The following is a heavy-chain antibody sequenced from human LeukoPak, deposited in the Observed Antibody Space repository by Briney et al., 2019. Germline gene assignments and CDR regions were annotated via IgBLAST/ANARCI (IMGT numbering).Heavy chain of an antibody. CDR2: LSDNGHKT. CDR3: ATPLVVVPAADYYYYGMDV. Sequence: GGSLRLSCEVSGFIFSSYAMSWVRQAPGKGLEWVSTLSDNGHKTYYTDSVKGRFTISRDNSKNTLYLQMNSLRAEDTAVYYCATPLVVVPAADYYYYGMDVWGQGTTVTVSS. J-gene: IGHJ6*02. V-gene: IGHV3-23*01. CDR1: GFIFSSYA. D-gene: IGHD2-2*01.